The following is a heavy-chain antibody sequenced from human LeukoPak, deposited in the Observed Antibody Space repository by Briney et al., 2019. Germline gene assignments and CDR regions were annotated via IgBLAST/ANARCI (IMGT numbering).Heavy chain of an antibody. CDR2: ISSSGSTI. Sequence: GGSLRLSCAASGFTFSSYEMNWVRQAPGKGLEWVSYISSSGSTIYYADSVKGRFTISRDNAKNSLYLQMNSLRAEDTAVYYCARSSYCSSTSCYISRGYYYYYGMDVWGQGTTVTASS. J-gene: IGHJ6*02. CDR1: GFTFSSYE. D-gene: IGHD2-2*02. V-gene: IGHV3-48*03. CDR3: ARSSYCSSTSCYISRGYYYYYGMDV.